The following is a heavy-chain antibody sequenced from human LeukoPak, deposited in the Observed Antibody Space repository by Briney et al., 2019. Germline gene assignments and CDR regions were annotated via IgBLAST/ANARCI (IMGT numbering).Heavy chain of an antibody. CDR3: ARRAYYYGSGDLDY. CDR2: INHSGST. V-gene: IGHV4-34*01. CDR1: GGSISSYY. Sequence: SETLSLTCTVSGGSISSYYWSWIRQPPGKGLEWIGEINHSGSTNYNPSLKSRVTISVDTSKNQFSLKLSSVTAADTAVYYCARRAYYYGSGDLDYWGQGTLVTVSS. D-gene: IGHD3-10*01. J-gene: IGHJ4*02.